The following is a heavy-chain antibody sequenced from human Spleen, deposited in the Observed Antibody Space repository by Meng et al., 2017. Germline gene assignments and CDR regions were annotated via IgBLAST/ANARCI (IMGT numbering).Heavy chain of an antibody. CDR1: GGYISSSNW. D-gene: IGHD3-3*01. J-gene: IGHJ4*02. CDR2: IYHSGST. V-gene: IGHV4-4*02. Sequence: QVQLQQVGEGLLKPSGTLPRTGVVSGGYISSSNWGSWVRQPPGKGLEWIGEIYHSGSTNYNPSLKSLVTISVDKSKNQFSLKLSSVTAADTAVYYCATSFWSGYSYWGQGTLVTVSS. CDR3: ATSFWSGYSY.